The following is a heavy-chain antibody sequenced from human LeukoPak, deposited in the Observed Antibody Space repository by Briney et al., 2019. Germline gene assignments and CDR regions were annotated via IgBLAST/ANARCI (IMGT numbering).Heavy chain of an antibody. CDR2: IIPILGIA. V-gene: IGHV1-69*04. J-gene: IGHJ6*02. Sequence: SVKVSCKASGGTFSSYAISWVRQAPGQGLEWMGRIIPILGIANYAQKFQGRVTITADKSTSTAYMELSSLRSEDTAVYYCARDHGIIGGFYYYYGMGVWGQGTTVTVSS. CDR1: GGTFSSYA. D-gene: IGHD2/OR15-2a*01. CDR3: ARDHGIIGGFYYYYGMGV.